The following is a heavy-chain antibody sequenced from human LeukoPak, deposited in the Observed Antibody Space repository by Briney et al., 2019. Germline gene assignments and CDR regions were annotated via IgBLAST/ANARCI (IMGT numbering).Heavy chain of an antibody. CDR3: ATTYGPGSYYKGAFDI. CDR1: GYTLTELS. CDR2: FDPEHGET. Sequence: EASVKVSCKVSGYTLTELSMHWVRQAPGKGLEWMGGFDPEHGETIYAQKFQGRVTMTEDTSTDTAYMELSSLRSEDTAVYYCATTYGPGSYYKGAFDIWGQGTMVTVSS. J-gene: IGHJ3*02. D-gene: IGHD3-10*01. V-gene: IGHV1-24*01.